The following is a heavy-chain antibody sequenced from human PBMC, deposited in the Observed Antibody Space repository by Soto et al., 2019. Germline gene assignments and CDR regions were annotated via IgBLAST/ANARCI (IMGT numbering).Heavy chain of an antibody. CDR3: AKNRPSGYDGY. D-gene: IGHD5-12*01. CDR1: GFTFSSYG. V-gene: IGHV3-30*18. CDR2: ISYDGSNE. J-gene: IGHJ4*02. Sequence: GGSLRLSCAASGFTFSSYGMHWVRQAPGKGLEWVAVISYDGSNEYYADSVKGRFTISRDNSKNTLYLQMNSLRAEDTAVYYCAKNRPSGYDGYWGQGTLVTVSS.